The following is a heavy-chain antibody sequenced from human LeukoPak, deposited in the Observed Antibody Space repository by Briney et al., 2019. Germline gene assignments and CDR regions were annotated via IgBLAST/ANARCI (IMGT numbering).Heavy chain of an antibody. CDR3: ARDVEGIAVAGTSSPFFDY. J-gene: IGHJ4*02. D-gene: IGHD6-19*01. CDR1: GFTFGSYS. Sequence: GGSLRLSCAASGFTFGSYSMNWVRQAPGKGLEWVSSISSSSSYIYYADSVKGRFTISRDNAKNSLYLQMNSLRAEDTAVYYCARDVEGIAVAGTSSPFFDYWGQGTLVTVSS. CDR2: ISSSSSYI. V-gene: IGHV3-21*01.